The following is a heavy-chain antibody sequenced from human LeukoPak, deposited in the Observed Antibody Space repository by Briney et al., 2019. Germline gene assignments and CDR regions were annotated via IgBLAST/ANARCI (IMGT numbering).Heavy chain of an antibody. CDR3: AREYFSANYFFYYMDV. J-gene: IGHJ6*03. D-gene: IGHD3-3*01. CDR2: IFYSGST. Sequence: SETLSLTCTVSGGPISSYYWSWIRQPPGKGLEWIAHIFYSGSTNYNPSLKSRVTISVDTSKNQFSLKLNSVTAADTAVYYCAREYFSANYFFYYMDVWGTGTTVTVSS. CDR1: GGPISSYY. V-gene: IGHV4-59*01.